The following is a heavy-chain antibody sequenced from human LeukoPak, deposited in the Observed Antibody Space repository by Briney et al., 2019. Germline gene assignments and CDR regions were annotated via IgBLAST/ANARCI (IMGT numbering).Heavy chain of an antibody. CDR2: INHSGST. CDR3: ATRPDIASTGPGWFDP. CDR1: GGSFSGYY. D-gene: IGHD6-13*01. V-gene: IGHV4-34*01. J-gene: IGHJ5*02. Sequence: NPSETLSLTCAVYGGSFSGYYWSWIRQPPGKGLEWIGEINHSGSTNYNSSLKSRVTISVDTSKNQFSLTLSSVTAADTAVYYCATRPDIASTGPGWFDPWGQGTLVTVSS.